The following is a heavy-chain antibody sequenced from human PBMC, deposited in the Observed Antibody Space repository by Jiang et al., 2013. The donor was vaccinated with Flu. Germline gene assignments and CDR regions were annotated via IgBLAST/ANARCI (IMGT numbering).Heavy chain of an antibody. CDR1: GGSVRSGSHY. J-gene: IGHJ6*03. D-gene: IGHD3-22*01. CDR2: IYYSGST. V-gene: IGHV4-61*01. CDR3: GRGIYDSSSSYSDRYYYYIDV. Sequence: RLLKPSETLFLTCSVSGGSVRSGSHYWSWIRQPPGKGLECIGFIYYSGSTKYNPSLKSRVTISVDTSKNQFSLKLSSVTAADTAVYYCGRGIYDSSSSYSDRYYYYIDVWGKGTTVTVSS.